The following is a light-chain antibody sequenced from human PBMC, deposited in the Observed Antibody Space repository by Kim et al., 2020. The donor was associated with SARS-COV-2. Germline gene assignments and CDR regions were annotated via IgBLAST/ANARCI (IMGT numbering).Light chain of an antibody. J-gene: IGLJ3*02. CDR3: ASYTRSTTWL. V-gene: IGLV2-14*03. Sequence: QSALTQPASVSGSPGQSITISCTGISSDIGGHDSASWFQQYPGKAPKLIIYDVRSRASGVSNRFSGSKSGNTASLTITGLQTEDEAEYFCASYTRSTTWLFGGGTQLTVL. CDR2: DVR. CDR1: SSDIGGHDS.